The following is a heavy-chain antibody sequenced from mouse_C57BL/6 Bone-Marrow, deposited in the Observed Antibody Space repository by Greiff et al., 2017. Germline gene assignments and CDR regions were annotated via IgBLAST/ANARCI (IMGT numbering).Heavy chain of an antibody. CDR2: ISGGGGNT. J-gene: IGHJ1*03. CDR1: GFTFNSYT. Sequence: EVQRVESGGGLVKPGGSLKLSCAASGFTFNSYTMSWVRQTPEKRLQWVAAISGGGGNTYYPDSVKGRFTISRDNDKNILYLQMSSLRSEDTALYYCSRQVTTVLATKYFDVWGTGTTVTVSS. V-gene: IGHV5-9*01. D-gene: IGHD1-1*01. CDR3: SRQVTTVLATKYFDV.